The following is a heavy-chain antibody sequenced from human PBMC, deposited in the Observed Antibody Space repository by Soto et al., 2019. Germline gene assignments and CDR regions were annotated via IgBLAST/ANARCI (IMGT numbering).Heavy chain of an antibody. J-gene: IGHJ5*02. CDR1: GYTFTSYG. D-gene: IGHD2-2*01. CDR3: ARDVGPLGYCSSTSCSRPDA. Sequence: ASVKVSCKASGYTFTSYGISWVRQAPGQGLEWMGWISAYNGNTNYAQKLQGRVTMTTDTSTSTAYMELRSLRSDDTAVYYCARDVGPLGYCSSTSCSRPDAWGQGTLVPVSS. CDR2: ISAYNGNT. V-gene: IGHV1-18*01.